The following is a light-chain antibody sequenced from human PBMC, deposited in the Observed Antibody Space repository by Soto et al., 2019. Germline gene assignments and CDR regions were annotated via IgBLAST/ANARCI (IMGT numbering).Light chain of an antibody. Sequence: EIVLTQSPGTLSLSPGERATLSCRASQSVSSIYLAWYQQKPGQAPRLLIYGASSRATGIPDRFSGSGSGTDFTLTISRLEPEDFAVYYCHQYNNWPLWTFGQGTKVEIK. CDR2: GAS. CDR3: HQYNNWPLWT. V-gene: IGKV3-20*01. J-gene: IGKJ1*01. CDR1: QSVSSIY.